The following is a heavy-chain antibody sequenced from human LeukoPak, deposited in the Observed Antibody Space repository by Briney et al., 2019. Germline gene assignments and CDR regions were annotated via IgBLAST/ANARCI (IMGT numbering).Heavy chain of an antibody. CDR2: ISAYNGNT. CDR3: ARGEYYYDSSGYYPYYLDY. CDR1: GYTFTSYG. D-gene: IGHD3-22*01. J-gene: IGHJ4*02. Sequence: ASVTVSCKASGYTFTSYGISWVRQAPGQGLEWMGWISAYNGNTNYAQKLQGRVTMTTDTSTSTAYMELRSLRSDDTAVYYCARGEYYYDSSGYYPYYLDYWGQGTLVTVSS. V-gene: IGHV1-18*01.